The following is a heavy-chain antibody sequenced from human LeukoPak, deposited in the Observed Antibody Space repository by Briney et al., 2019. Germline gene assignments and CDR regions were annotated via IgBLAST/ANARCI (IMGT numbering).Heavy chain of an antibody. CDR3: AKDGLYGDYGGWFDP. CDR2: ISYDGSNK. Sequence: GGSLRLSCAASGFTFSSYAMHWVRQAPGKGLEWVAVISYDGSNKYYADSVKGRFTISRDNSKNTLYLQMNSLRAEDTAVYYCAKDGLYGDYGGWFDPWGQGTLVTVSS. J-gene: IGHJ5*02. V-gene: IGHV3-30*04. D-gene: IGHD4-17*01. CDR1: GFTFSSYA.